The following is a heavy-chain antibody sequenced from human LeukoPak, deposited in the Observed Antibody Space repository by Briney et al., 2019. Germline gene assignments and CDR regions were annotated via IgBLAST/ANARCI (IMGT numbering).Heavy chain of an antibody. CDR3: ARDKEDSSTLVY. D-gene: IGHD6-6*01. V-gene: IGHV1-2*02. CDR1: GYTFTGYS. Sequence: GASVKVSCKASGYTFTGYSMHWVRQAPGQGLEWMGWINPNSGGTNYAQKFQGRVTMTRDTSISTAYMELSRLRSDDTAMYYCARDKEDSSTLVYWGQGTLVTVSS. J-gene: IGHJ4*02. CDR2: INPNSGGT.